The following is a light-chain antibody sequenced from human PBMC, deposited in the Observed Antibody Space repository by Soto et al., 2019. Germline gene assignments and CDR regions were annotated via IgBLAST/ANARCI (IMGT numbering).Light chain of an antibody. CDR3: QQANSFTIT. CDR2: DAS. Sequence: DIQRTQSASTLSASVGDTVTVTCRASQSVSGWLAWYQQKQGEAPKLLIYDASSLESGVPSRFSGSGSGTDVTLTISSLQTEDGATYYCQQANSFTITFGQGTRLENK. J-gene: IGKJ5*01. V-gene: IGKV1-5*01. CDR1: QSVSGW.